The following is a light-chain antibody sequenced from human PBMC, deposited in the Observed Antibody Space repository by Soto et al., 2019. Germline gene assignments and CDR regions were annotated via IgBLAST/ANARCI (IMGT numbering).Light chain of an antibody. J-gene: IGKJ5*01. Sequence: DIQMTQSPSSLSASVGDRVSITCRASQSISTYVNWYQQKPGTAPNLLIYRASTLESGVPSRFSGSGSGTDFTLTISSLQPADFSTDYCQHSFSTPFTFGQGTRLAIK. V-gene: IGKV1-39*01. CDR3: QHSFSTPFT. CDR2: RAS. CDR1: QSISTY.